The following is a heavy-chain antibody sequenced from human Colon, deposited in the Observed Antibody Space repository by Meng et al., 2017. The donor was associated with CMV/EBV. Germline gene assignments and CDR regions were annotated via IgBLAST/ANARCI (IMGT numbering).Heavy chain of an antibody. CDR3: AHLLAYYYGSGSYGALDY. CDR1: LSTSGGG. V-gene: IGHV2-5*02. CDR2: IYWDDDK. J-gene: IGHJ4*02. Sequence: LSTSGGGVGWIRQPPGKALEWLALIYWDDDKRYSPSLKSRLTITKDTSKNQVVLTMTNMDPVDTATYYCAHLLAYYYGSGSYGALDYWGQGTLVTVSS. D-gene: IGHD3-10*01.